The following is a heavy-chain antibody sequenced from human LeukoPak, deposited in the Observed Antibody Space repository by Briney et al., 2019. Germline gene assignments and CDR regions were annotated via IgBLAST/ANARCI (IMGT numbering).Heavy chain of an antibody. V-gene: IGHV1-46*01. D-gene: IGHD3-10*01. Sequence: ASVKVSCKASGYTFTSYYMHWVRQAHGQGLEWMGIINPSGGSTSYAQKFQGRVTMTRDTSTSTVYMELSSLRSEDTAVYYCARGRYYGSGSPGNMDVWGKGTTVTVSS. J-gene: IGHJ6*03. CDR3: ARGRYYGSGSPGNMDV. CDR2: INPSGGST. CDR1: GYTFTSYY.